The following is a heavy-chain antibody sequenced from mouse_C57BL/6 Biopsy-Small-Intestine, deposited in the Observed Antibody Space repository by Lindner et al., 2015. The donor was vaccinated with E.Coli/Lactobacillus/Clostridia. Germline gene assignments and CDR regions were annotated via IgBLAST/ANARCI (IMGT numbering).Heavy chain of an antibody. Sequence: VQLQESGAEMVRPGASVKLSCKASGYTFTSYWMNWVKQRPGHGLEWIGRIDPSDSETHYNQKFKDKATLTVDKSSSTAYMQLNSLTSEDSAVYYCARPYYSKVAMDYWGQGTSVTVSS. D-gene: IGHD2-5*01. CDR2: IDPSDSET. CDR3: ARPYYSKVAMDY. V-gene: IGHV1-61*01. J-gene: IGHJ4*01. CDR1: GYTFTSYW.